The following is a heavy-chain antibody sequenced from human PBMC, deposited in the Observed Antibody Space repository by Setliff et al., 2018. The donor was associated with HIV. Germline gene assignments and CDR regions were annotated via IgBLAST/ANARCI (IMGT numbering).Heavy chain of an antibody. D-gene: IGHD5-12*01. Sequence: PSETLSLTCTVSGGSVSDTSYYWGWIRQPPGKGLEWLANVYYSGGTYYNPSLNSRVTISVDTSRNQFPLKLTSVTAADMALYFCARLGDSGYDFRGYFDYWGQGKLVTVSS. CDR1: GGSVSDTSYY. V-gene: IGHV4-39*01. CDR3: ARLGDSGYDFRGYFDY. CDR2: VYYSGGT. J-gene: IGHJ4*02.